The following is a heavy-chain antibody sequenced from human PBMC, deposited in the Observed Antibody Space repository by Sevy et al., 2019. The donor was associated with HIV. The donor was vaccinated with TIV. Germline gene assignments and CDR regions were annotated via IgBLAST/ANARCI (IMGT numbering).Heavy chain of an antibody. Sequence: GGSLRLSCVASGFTFSDHYMEWVRQAPGKGLEWVGRIRNKADSYTTEYAASVKGRFTISRDDSKNSLYLLMNSLKTEDTAVYYCATHAGIAAAGSVFDYWGQGTLVTVSS. CDR1: GFTFSDHY. J-gene: IGHJ4*02. CDR2: IRNKADSYTT. D-gene: IGHD6-13*01. CDR3: ATHAGIAAAGSVFDY. V-gene: IGHV3-72*01.